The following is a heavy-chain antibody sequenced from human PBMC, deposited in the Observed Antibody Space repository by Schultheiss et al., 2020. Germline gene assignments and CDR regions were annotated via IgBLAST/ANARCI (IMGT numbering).Heavy chain of an antibody. V-gene: IGHV4-59*01. CDR3: AREIARTGWADY. CDR1: GGSFSGYY. D-gene: IGHD3-16*01. J-gene: IGHJ4*02. Sequence: SQTLSLTCAVYGGSFSGYYWSWIRQPPGKGLEWIGYIHYSGSTNYNPSLKSRVTISVDTSKNQFSLKLRSVTAADTAVYYCAREIARTGWADYWGQGTLVTVSS. CDR2: IHYSGST.